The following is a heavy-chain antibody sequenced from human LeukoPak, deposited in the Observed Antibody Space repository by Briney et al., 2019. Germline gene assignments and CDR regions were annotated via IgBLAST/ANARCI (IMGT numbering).Heavy chain of an antibody. CDR1: GYTFSSYW. J-gene: IGHJ4*02. CDR2: IYPLDSDV. V-gene: IGHV5-51*01. Sequence: GESLKISCQASGYTFSSYWIAWVRQMPGKGLECMGLIYPLDSDVKYSPSFQGQVTISADKSIGTAYLQWSSLKASDTAMYYCARARRSSTPEVGDVFKTWYFFEYWGQGALVTVSS. CDR3: ARARRSSTPEVGDVFKTWYFFEY. D-gene: IGHD6-13*01.